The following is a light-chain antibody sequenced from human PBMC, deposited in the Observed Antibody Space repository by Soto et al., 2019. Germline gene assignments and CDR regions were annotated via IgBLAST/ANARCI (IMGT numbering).Light chain of an antibody. CDR1: QFVSIW. Sequence: DIQVTQSPSSVSASVGDRVNITCRTIQFVSIWLAWYQQKSGKAPELFIFFASILQTGFPSRFSGIGFGTVFTFTFSSLQPEDFATYYCQPANSFPLTFGGGTKVDIK. V-gene: IGKV1-12*01. J-gene: IGKJ4*01. CDR3: QPANSFPLT. CDR2: FAS.